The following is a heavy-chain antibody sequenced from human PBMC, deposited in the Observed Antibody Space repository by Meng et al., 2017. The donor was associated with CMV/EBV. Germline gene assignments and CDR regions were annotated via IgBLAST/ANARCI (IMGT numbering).Heavy chain of an antibody. CDR2: ISAYNGNT. J-gene: IGHJ6*02. Sequence: ASVKVSCKASGYTFTSYGISWVRQAPGQGLEWMGWISAYNGNTNYAQKLQGRVTMTTDTSTSTAYMELRSLRSDDPAVYYRARRNNYNHHFLGMDRWGQGTTVTVSS. CDR1: GYTFTSYG. CDR3: ARRNNYNHHFLGMDR. V-gene: IGHV1-18*01. D-gene: IGHD4-11*01.